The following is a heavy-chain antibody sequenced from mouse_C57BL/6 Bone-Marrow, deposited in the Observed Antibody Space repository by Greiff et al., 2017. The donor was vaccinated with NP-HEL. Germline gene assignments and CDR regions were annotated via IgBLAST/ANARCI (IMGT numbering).Heavy chain of an antibody. D-gene: IGHD1-1*01. CDR2: INPNNGGT. CDR1: GYTFTDYN. Sequence: VQLQQSGPELVKPGASVKIPCKASGYTFTDYNMDWVKQSHGKSLEWIGDINPNNGGTISNQKFKGKATLTVDKSSSTAYMELRSLTSEDTAVYYCARRDYYYGTAWFAYWGQGTLVTVSA. J-gene: IGHJ3*01. V-gene: IGHV1-18*01. CDR3: ARRDYYYGTAWFAY.